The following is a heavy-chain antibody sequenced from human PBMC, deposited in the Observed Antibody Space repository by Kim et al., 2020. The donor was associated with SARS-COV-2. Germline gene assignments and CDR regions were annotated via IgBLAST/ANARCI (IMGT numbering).Heavy chain of an antibody. D-gene: IGHD3-9*01. Sequence: SETLSLTCTVSGGSISSGGYYWSWIRQHPGKGLEWIGYISYSWSTYYNPSLKSRVTISVETSKSQFSLKLSSVTAADTAVYYCARYVYYDILTGASRAFDIWGQGTMVTVSS. J-gene: IGHJ3*02. CDR1: GGSISSGGYY. CDR2: ISYSWST. V-gene: IGHV4-31*03. CDR3: ARYVYYDILTGASRAFDI.